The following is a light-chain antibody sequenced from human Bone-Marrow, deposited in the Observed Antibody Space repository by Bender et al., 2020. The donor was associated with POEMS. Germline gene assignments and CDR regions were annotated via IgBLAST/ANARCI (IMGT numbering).Light chain of an antibody. CDR1: ALPKQF. J-gene: IGLJ2*01. CDR3: QAWDTSVV. Sequence: SYDLTQPPSVSVSPGQTARITCSGDALPKQFAYWYQQKPGQAPVLVIYHDNQRPSGIPERFSGSNSGNTATLTIAGTQAVDEADYYCQAWDTSVVFGGGTKLTVL. V-gene: IGLV3-1*01. CDR2: HDN.